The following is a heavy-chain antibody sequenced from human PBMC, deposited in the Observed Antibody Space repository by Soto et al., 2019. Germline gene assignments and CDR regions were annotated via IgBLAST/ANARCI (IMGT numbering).Heavy chain of an antibody. J-gene: IGHJ4*02. CDR1: GASMSDYH. V-gene: IGHV4-59*01. CDR2: LHSSGFA. D-gene: IGHD1-26*01. CDR3: ARSGHTFVGAV. Sequence: TSETLSLTCTVYGASMSDYHGSWIRQSPGKGLEHIGYLHSSGFAEYNPSLKSRVTISMDTSKNQFSLKLSFVTAADTAIYYCARSGHTFVGAVWGQGILVTVSS.